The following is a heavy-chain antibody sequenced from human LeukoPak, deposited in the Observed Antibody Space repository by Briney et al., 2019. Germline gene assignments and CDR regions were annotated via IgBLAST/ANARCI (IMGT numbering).Heavy chain of an antibody. CDR1: GYTFTSYG. Sequence: SVKVSCKASGYTFTSYGISWVRQAPGQGLEWMGWISTYNGNTNYSQKLQGRVTMTTDTSTSTAYMELRSLRSDDTAVYYCARWNSGWLYFDYWGQGTLVTVSS. D-gene: IGHD6-19*01. V-gene: IGHV1-18*01. CDR3: ARWNSGWLYFDY. J-gene: IGHJ4*02. CDR2: ISTYNGNT.